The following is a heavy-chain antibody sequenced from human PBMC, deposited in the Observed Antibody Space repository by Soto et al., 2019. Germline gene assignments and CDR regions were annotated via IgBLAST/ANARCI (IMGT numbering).Heavy chain of an antibody. CDR1: GDSFPATSAA. CDR2: TYYRSKWYN. CDR3: VRTPASSTLDP. Sequence: SQALSIPCPLSGDSFPATSAAWTWIRQSPSRGLEWLGRTYYRSKWYNDYAVTVKSRITLNPDTSKNQFSLQLNSVTPEDTAVYYCVRTPASSTLDPWGQGTLVTVSS. V-gene: IGHV6-1*01. J-gene: IGHJ5*02. D-gene: IGHD6-13*01.